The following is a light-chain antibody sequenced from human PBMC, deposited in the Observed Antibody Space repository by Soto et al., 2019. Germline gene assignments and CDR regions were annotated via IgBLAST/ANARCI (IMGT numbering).Light chain of an antibody. V-gene: IGKV3-20*01. CDR2: GAS. J-gene: IGKJ1*01. CDR1: QTVISSY. CDR3: QQYGSSPRT. Sequence: EVGLTQSPGTLSLSPWERATLSCRASQTVISSYLAWYQQKPGQAPRLLIYGASSRAAGIPDRFSGSGSETDFTLTIGRLEPEDSAVYYCQQYGSSPRTFGQGTKVDIK.